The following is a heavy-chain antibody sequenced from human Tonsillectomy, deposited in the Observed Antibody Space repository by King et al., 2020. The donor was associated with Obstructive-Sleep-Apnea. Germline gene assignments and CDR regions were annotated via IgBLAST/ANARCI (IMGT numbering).Heavy chain of an antibody. CDR2: IYPGDSDT. CDR3: ARQGGYCSGGSCYLDY. CDR1: GYSFTSYW. V-gene: IGHV5-51*01. Sequence: VQLVESGAEVKKPGESLKISCKGSGYSFTSYWIGWVRQMPGKGLEWMGIIYPGDSDTRYSPSFQGPVTISADKSISTAYLQWSSLKASDTAMYYCARQGGYCSGGSCYLDYWGQGTLVTVSS. D-gene: IGHD2-15*01. J-gene: IGHJ4*02.